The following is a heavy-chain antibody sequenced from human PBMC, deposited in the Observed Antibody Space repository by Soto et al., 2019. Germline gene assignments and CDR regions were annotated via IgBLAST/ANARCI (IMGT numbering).Heavy chain of an antibody. CDR1: GFTFSSYA. V-gene: IGHV3-23*01. CDR2: ISGSGGST. J-gene: IGHJ6*02. CDR3: AKDRSPRYGMDV. Sequence: HPGGSLRLSCGASGFTFSSYAMSWVRQAPGKGLEWVSAISGSGGSTYYADSVKGRFTISRDNSKNTLYLQMNSLRAEDTAVYYCAKDRSPRYGMDVWGQGTTVTVSS.